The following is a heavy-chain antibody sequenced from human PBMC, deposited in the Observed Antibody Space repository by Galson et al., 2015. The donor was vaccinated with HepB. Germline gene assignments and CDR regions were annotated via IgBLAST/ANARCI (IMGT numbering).Heavy chain of an antibody. Sequence: SVKVSCKASGYTFTSYDINWVRQATGQGLEWMGWMNPNSGNTGYAQKFQGRVTMTRNTSISTAYMELSSLRSEDTAVYYCARSKRPIFGVVIFLGGAYYMDVWGKGTTVTVSS. V-gene: IGHV1-8*01. CDR2: MNPNSGNT. D-gene: IGHD3-3*01. CDR1: GYTFTSYD. CDR3: ARSKRPIFGVVIFLGGAYYMDV. J-gene: IGHJ6*03.